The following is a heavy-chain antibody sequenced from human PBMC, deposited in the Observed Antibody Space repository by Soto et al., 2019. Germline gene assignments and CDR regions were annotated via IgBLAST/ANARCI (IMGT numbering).Heavy chain of an antibody. CDR3: AAFPEYSSSYFDY. D-gene: IGHD6-6*01. CDR2: IYYSGST. V-gene: IGHV4-59*01. J-gene: IGHJ4*02. Sequence: SETLSLTCTVSGGSISSYYWSWIRQPPGKGLEWIGYIYYSGSTNYNPSLKSRVTISVDTSKNQFSLKLSSVTAADTAVYYCAAFPEYSSSYFDYWGQGTLVTVSS. CDR1: GGSISSYY.